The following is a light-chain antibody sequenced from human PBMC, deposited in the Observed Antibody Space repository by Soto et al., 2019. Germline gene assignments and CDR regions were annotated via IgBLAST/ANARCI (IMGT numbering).Light chain of an antibody. J-gene: IGKJ1*01. CDR1: QSISSY. CDR3: QQSYSTTRT. V-gene: IGKV1-39*01. CDR2: AAS. Sequence: DIQMTQSPSSLSASVGDRVTITCRASQSISSYLNWYQQKPGKAPKLRIYAASSLQSGVPATFSGSGSGTDFTLTISSLQPEDFATYYCQQSYSTTRTFGQGTKLDIK.